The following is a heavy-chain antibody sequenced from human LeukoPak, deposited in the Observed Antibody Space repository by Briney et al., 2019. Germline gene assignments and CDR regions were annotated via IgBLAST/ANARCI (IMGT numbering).Heavy chain of an antibody. Sequence: GSSVKVSCKASGGTFSSYAISWVRQAPGQGLEWMGRIIPILGIANYAQKFQGRVTITADKSTSTAYMELSSLRSEDTAVYYCARDSLGYCSSTSCYSFDYWGQGTLVTVSS. CDR3: ARDSLGYCSSTSCYSFDY. CDR2: IIPILGIA. V-gene: IGHV1-69*04. D-gene: IGHD2-2*01. CDR1: GGTFSSYA. J-gene: IGHJ4*02.